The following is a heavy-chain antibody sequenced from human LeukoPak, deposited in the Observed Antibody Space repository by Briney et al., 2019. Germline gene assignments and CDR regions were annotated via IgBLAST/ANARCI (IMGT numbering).Heavy chain of an antibody. Sequence: GGSLRLSCAASGFTVSSNYMSWVRQAPGKGLEWASVIYSGGSTYYADSVKGRFTISRDNSKNTLYLQMNSLRAEDTAVYYCAREHYYDSSGYYRDFDIWGQGTMVTVSS. CDR1: GFTVSSNY. J-gene: IGHJ3*02. D-gene: IGHD3-22*01. CDR2: IYSGGST. CDR3: AREHYYDSSGYYRDFDI. V-gene: IGHV3-53*05.